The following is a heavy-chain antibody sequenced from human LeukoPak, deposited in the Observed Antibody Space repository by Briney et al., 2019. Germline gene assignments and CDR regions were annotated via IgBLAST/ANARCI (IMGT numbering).Heavy chain of an antibody. D-gene: IGHD5-18*01. CDR2: ISGSGGST. CDR1: GFTFSSYA. J-gene: IGHJ4*02. CDR3: AKGGLQLWLSDFDY. Sequence: GGSLRLSCAASGFTFSSYAMSWVRQAPGKGLEWVSAISGSGGSTYHADSVKGRFTISRDNSKNTLYLQMNSLRAEDTAVYYCAKGGLQLWLSDFDYWGQGTLVTVSS. V-gene: IGHV3-23*01.